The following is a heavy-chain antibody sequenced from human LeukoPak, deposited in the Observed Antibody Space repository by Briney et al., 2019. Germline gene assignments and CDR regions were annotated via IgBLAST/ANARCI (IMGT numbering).Heavy chain of an antibody. D-gene: IGHD3-3*01. V-gene: IGHV3-23*01. CDR2: ISGSGGST. J-gene: IGHJ4*02. CDR1: GFTFSSYG. CDR3: ARTTYDFWSGYYAGY. Sequence: PGGTLRLSCAASGFTFSSYGMSWVRQAPGKGLEWVSAISGSGGSTYYADSVKGRFTISRDNSKNTLYLQMNSLRAEDTAVYYCARTTYDFWSGYYAGYWGQGTLVTVSS.